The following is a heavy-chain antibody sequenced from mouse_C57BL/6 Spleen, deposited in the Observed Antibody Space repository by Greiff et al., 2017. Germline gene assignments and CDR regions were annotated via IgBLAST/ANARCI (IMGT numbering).Heavy chain of an antibody. V-gene: IGHV1-18*01. J-gene: IGHJ2*01. Sequence: EVQLQQSGPELVKPGASVKIPCKASGYTFTDYNMDWVKQSHGKSLEWIGDINPNNGGTIYNQKFKGKATLTVDKSSSTAYMELRSLTSEDTAVYYCARGILGNFDDWGQGTTLTVSS. CDR1: GYTFTDYN. CDR2: INPNNGGT. D-gene: IGHD4-1*01. CDR3: ARGILGNFDD.